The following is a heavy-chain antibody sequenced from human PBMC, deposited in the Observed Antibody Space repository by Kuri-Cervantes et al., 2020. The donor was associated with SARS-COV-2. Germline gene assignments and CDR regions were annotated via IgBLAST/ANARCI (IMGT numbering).Heavy chain of an antibody. CDR1: GFSLTTSVMR. Sequence: FAPTLVRPTQTLTLTCTFSGFSLTTSVMRMNWIRQPPGKSLEWLARIDWDDDKLYSTSLKTRLTISKDTSKTQVVLTMTNMDPVDTATYYCAKAYYNNWFDPWGQGTLVTVSS. CDR3: AKAYYNNWFDP. CDR2: IDWDDDK. V-gene: IGHV2-70*04. D-gene: IGHD3-10*01. J-gene: IGHJ5*02.